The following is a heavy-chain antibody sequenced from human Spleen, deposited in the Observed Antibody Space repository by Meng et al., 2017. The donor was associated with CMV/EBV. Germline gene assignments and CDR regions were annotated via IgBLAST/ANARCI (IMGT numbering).Heavy chain of an antibody. CDR3: AKYGPWPKDYFSYYAMDV. Sequence: GGSLRLSCAASGFAFSDYAMHWVRQAPGKGLEWVAVLSYDGNNRYYADSVKGRFTVSRDNSRDTLYLQMSSLRAEDSAVYYCAKYGPWPKDYFSYYAMDVWGQGTMVTVSS. CDR1: GFAFSDYA. D-gene: IGHD3-10*01. CDR2: LSYDGNNR. J-gene: IGHJ6*02. V-gene: IGHV3-30*18.